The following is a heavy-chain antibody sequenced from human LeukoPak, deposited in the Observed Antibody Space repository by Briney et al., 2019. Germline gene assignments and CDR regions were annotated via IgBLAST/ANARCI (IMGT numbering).Heavy chain of an antibody. CDR3: AVRARLQLWLWRD. CDR2: FNHSGST. J-gene: IGHJ4*02. D-gene: IGHD5-18*01. CDR1: VGFLKGYY. V-gene: IGHV4-34*01. Sequence: KPSETLSLTCAVWVGFLKGYYWRGIRQPPGKGLEWIGEFNHSGSTNYNPSLKSRVTISVDTSKNQFSLKLRSLAAPATAMNYCAVRARLQLWLWRDWGQGTLVTVSS.